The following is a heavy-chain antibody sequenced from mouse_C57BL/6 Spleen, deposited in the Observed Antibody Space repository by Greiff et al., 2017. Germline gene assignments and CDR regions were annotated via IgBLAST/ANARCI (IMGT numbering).Heavy chain of an antibody. D-gene: IGHD2-5*01. V-gene: IGHV1-80*01. CDR1: GYAFSSYW. Sequence: QVQLQQSGAELVKPGASVKISCKASGYAFSSYWMNWVKQRPGKGLEWIGQIYPGDGDTNYNGKFKGKATLTADKTSSTAYMQLSSLTSEDSSVYFCATSYYSNPAWFAYWGQGTLVTVSA. CDR3: ATSYYSNPAWFAY. J-gene: IGHJ3*01. CDR2: IYPGDGDT.